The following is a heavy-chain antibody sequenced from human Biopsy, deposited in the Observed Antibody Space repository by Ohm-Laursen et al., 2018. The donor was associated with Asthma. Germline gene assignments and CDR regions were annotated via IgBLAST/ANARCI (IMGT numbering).Heavy chain of an antibody. V-gene: IGHV3-53*01. CDR2: VYSGGDT. J-gene: IGHJ4*02. CDR3: ATSYFYDSSGWGY. D-gene: IGHD3-22*01. CDR1: GFMLNAKY. Sequence: SLRLSCAASGFMLNAKYINWARQAPGKGLEWVSTVYSGGDTFYAESVQGRFTLSRDFSKNTVYLQMRSLTTEDTAIYFCATSYFYDSSGWGYWGQGSPVTVSS.